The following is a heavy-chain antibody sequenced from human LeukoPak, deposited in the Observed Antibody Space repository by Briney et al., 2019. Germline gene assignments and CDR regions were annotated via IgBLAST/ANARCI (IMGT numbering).Heavy chain of an antibody. V-gene: IGHV4-34*01. CDR1: GGSFSGYY. Sequence: SETLSLTCAVYGGSFSGYYWSWIRQPPGKGLEWIGEINHSGSTNYNPSLKSQVTISVDTSKNQFSLKLSPVTAADTAVYYCARVGSWYKYNWFDPWGQGTLVTVSS. CDR2: INHSGST. CDR3: ARVGSWYKYNWFDP. J-gene: IGHJ5*02. D-gene: IGHD6-13*01.